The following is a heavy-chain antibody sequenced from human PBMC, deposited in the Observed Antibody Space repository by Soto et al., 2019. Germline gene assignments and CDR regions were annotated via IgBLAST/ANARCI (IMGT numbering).Heavy chain of an antibody. CDR3: RVGVAD. D-gene: IGHD1-26*01. Sequence: QVQLVESGGGVVQPGRSLRLPCAASGFNFSAYGMHWVRQAPGTGLELVALLSFDASKKYYADSVKGRFTISRDTSRNTLYLQMNSLRVEDTAVYYCRVGVADWGQGTRGTVSS. CDR2: LSFDASKK. V-gene: IGHV3-30*03. CDR1: GFNFSAYG. J-gene: IGHJ4*02.